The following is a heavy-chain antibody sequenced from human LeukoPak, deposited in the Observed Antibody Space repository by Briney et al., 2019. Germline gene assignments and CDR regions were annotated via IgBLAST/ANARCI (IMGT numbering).Heavy chain of an antibody. D-gene: IGHD6-19*01. V-gene: IGHV1-8*01. CDR3: ARVGNSSGWYSRAFWY. CDR2: MNPTSGNT. Sequence: ASVKVSCKASGYTFTSYDINWVRQATGQGLEWMGWMNPTSGNTGYAQKFQGRVTMTRNTSISTAYMELSSLRSEDTAVYYCARVGNSSGWYSRAFWYWGQGTLVTLSS. CDR1: GYTFTSYD. J-gene: IGHJ4*02.